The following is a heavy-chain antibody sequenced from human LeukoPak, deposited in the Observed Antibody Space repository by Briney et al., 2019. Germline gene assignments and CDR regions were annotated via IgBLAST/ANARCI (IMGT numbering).Heavy chain of an antibody. V-gene: IGHV1-24*01. CDR2: FDPEGGET. D-gene: IGHD3-9*01. J-gene: IGHJ5*02. CDR1: GYTLTDLS. Sequence: ASVKVSCKISGYTLTDLSMHWVRQAPGEGLEWMGGFDPEGGETVYAQKFQGRVTMTEDPSADTAYMVLRSLSSEDTAVYYCGIGRKFDWLLCHHWGQGTLVTVSS. CDR3: GIGRKFDWLLCHH.